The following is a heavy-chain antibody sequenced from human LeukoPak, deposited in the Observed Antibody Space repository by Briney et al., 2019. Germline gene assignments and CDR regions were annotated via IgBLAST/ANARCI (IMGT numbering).Heavy chain of an antibody. D-gene: IGHD3-22*01. CDR2: IFYSGTT. CDR1: GASISSSAYY. CDR3: ASTLYYHEGNTVYHRGAFNI. V-gene: IGHV4-39*07. J-gene: IGHJ3*02. Sequence: SETLSLTCTVSGASISSSAYYWGWIRQPPGKGLDWIGNIFYSGTTYYNPSLKSRVTISLDTSQSQFSLKLDSVTAADTAVYYCASTLYYHEGNTVYHRGAFNIWGHGTLVTVSS.